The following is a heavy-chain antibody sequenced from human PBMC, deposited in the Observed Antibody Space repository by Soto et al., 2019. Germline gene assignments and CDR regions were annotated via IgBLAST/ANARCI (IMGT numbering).Heavy chain of an antibody. Sequence: EVQLLESGGDLVQPGGSLRLSCAASGFNVGAFAVNWVRQAPGKGLEWVSGISVSDAFIYYADSVRGPFSISRDASENILYLQMNSVRVDDTALYFCARETVAVITGLDYWGPGTLVTVSS. CDR3: ARETVAVITGLDY. V-gene: IGHV3-23*01. J-gene: IGHJ4*02. CDR1: GFNVGAFA. D-gene: IGHD1-20*01. CDR2: ISVSDAFI.